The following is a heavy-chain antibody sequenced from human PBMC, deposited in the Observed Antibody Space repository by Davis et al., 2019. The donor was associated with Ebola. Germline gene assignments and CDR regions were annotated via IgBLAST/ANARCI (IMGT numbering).Heavy chain of an antibody. CDR3: ARHTRGVTTDWFDP. D-gene: IGHD3-10*01. CDR1: GGSISSYY. V-gene: IGHV4-59*08. CDR2: IYYSGNT. J-gene: IGHJ5*02. Sequence: GSLRLSCTVSGGSISSYYWSWIRQPPGKGLEWIGYIYYSGNTNYNPSLKSRVTISVDTSKNQFSLKLSSVTAADTAVYYCARHTRGVTTDWFDPWGQGTLVTVSS.